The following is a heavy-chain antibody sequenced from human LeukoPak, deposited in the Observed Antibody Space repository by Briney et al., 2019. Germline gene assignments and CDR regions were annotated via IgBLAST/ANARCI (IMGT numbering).Heavy chain of an antibody. CDR2: INHSGST. CDR1: GGSISSSSYY. D-gene: IGHD3-9*01. J-gene: IGHJ4*02. V-gene: IGHV4-39*07. CDR3: ASGLRYFDLYY. Sequence: SETLSLTCTVSGGSISSSSYYWGWTRQPPGKGLEWIGEINHSGSTNYNPSLKSRVTISVDTSKNQFSLKLSSVTAADTAVYYCASGLRYFDLYYWGQGTLVTVSS.